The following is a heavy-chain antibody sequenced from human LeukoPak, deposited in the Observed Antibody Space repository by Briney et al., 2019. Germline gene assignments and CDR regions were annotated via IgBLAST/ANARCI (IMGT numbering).Heavy chain of an antibody. CDR1: GFTFIPYD. CDR3: AKGYYDRSNLFDY. CDR2: ISCDESNK. J-gene: IGHJ4*02. V-gene: IGHV3-30*18. D-gene: IGHD3-22*01. Sequence: PGGSLRLSCAASGFTFIPYDMHWVRQAPGKGLEWVAVISCDESNKPYADSAEGRFTISRDNSKNTMYLQMNSLRAEDTAVYYCAKGYYDRSNLFDYWGQGTLVTVS.